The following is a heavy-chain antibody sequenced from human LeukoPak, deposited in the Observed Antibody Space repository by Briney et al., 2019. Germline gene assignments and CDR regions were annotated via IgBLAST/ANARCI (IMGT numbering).Heavy chain of an antibody. CDR3: AKDRIVGASSHFDY. V-gene: IGHV4-59*01. D-gene: IGHD1-26*01. CDR2: IYYSGST. Sequence: SETLSLTCTVSGGSISSYYWSWIRQPPGKGLEWIGYIYYSGSTNYNPSLKSRVTISVDTSKNQFSLKLSSVTAADTAVYYCAKDRIVGASSHFDYWGQGTLVTVSS. J-gene: IGHJ4*02. CDR1: GGSISSYY.